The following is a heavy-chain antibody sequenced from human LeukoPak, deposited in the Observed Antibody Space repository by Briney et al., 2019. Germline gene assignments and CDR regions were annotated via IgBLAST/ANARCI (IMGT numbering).Heavy chain of an antibody. CDR1: GFTFSSYA. Sequence: GGSLRLSCAASGFTFSSYAMSWVRQAPGKGLEWVSTISGSGGSTYYADSVKGRFTISRDNSKNTLYLQMNNLRAEDTAVYYCAKEPGYSYGYFDYWGQGILVTVSS. J-gene: IGHJ4*02. CDR3: AKEPGYSYGYFDY. D-gene: IGHD5-18*01. V-gene: IGHV3-23*01. CDR2: ISGSGGST.